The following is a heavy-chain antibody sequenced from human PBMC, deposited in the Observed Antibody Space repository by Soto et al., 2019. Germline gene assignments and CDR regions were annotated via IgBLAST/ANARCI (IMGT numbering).Heavy chain of an antibody. V-gene: IGHV1-18*01. D-gene: IGHD4-17*01. J-gene: IGHJ4*02. CDR1: GYTFTTYD. CDR3: AREDDYAVTWGY. Sequence: ASVKVSCKTSGYTFTTYDINWMRQAPGQGLEWMGWISNSNGKAIYAQKFQGRVTMTTDTSASTAYMELRSLTSDDTAVYYCAREDDYAVTWGYWGQGSPVTVSS. CDR2: ISNSNGKA.